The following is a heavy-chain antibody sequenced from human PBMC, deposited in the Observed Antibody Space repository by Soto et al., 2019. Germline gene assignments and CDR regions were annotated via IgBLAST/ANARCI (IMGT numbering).Heavy chain of an antibody. D-gene: IGHD4-17*01. Sequence: SETVSLTCAVYVGSFTGYYWSGIRQPPGKGLEWIGEINHSGSTNYTPSLKSRVTISVDTSKNQISLKLSSVAAADTAVYYCARGPRRRTVNSDYYYYGMDDWGQGTTVSVSS. CDR3: ARGPRRRTVNSDYYYYGMDD. CDR2: INHSGST. V-gene: IGHV4-34*01. J-gene: IGHJ6*02. CDR1: VGSFTGYY.